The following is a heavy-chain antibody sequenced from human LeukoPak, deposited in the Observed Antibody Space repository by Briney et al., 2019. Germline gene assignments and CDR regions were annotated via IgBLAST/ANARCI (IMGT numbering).Heavy chain of an antibody. V-gene: IGHV3-30*04. Sequence: GGSLRLSCAASGFTFSSYAMHWVRQAPGKGLEWVAVISYDGSNKYYADSVKGRFTISRDNSKNTLYLLMNSLRAEDTAVYYCARDRGSFNYWAQGTLVTVSS. CDR1: GFTFSSYA. D-gene: IGHD3-16*01. CDR3: ARDRGSFNY. J-gene: IGHJ4*02. CDR2: ISYDGSNK.